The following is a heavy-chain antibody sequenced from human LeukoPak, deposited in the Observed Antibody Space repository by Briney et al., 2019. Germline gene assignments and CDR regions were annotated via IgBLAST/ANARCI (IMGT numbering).Heavy chain of an antibody. V-gene: IGHV4-39*07. Sequence: SETLSLTCTVSGGSISSSSYYWGWIRQPPGTGLEWIGSIYYSGSTYYNPSLKSRVTISVDTSKNQFSLKLSSVTAADTAVYYCARGSDSRNTFFYFDSWGQGTHVTVSS. CDR1: GGSISSSSYY. D-gene: IGHD1-26*01. CDR2: IYYSGST. CDR3: ARGSDSRNTFFYFDS. J-gene: IGHJ4*02.